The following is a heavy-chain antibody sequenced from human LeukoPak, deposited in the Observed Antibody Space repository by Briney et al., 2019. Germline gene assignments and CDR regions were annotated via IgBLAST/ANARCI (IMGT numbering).Heavy chain of an antibody. V-gene: IGHV4-59*01. CDR2: IYYSGST. D-gene: IGHD3-22*01. CDR1: GGSISSYY. Sequence: SETLSLTCTVSGGSISSYYWSWIRQPPGRGLEWVGYIYYSGSTNYNPSLKSRVTISVDTSKNQFSLELSFVTAADTAVYYCARSPPYYYDSSGYYPPWDYWGQGTLVTVSS. CDR3: ARSPPYYYDSSGYYPPWDY. J-gene: IGHJ4*02.